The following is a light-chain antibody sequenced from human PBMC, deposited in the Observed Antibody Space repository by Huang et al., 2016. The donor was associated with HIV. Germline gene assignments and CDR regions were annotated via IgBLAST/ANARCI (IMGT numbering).Light chain of an antibody. CDR1: QDISYF. J-gene: IGKJ5*01. Sequence: DIQMTQSPSFLSASVGDRVTITCRASQDISYFLNWYQQKSDKAPKLLIYGASTLHSGVPSRFSGSGSGTYFTLTINNLQPEDFATYFCQQSYGNLITFGQGSRVEIK. CDR2: GAS. V-gene: IGKV1-39*01. CDR3: QQSYGNLIT.